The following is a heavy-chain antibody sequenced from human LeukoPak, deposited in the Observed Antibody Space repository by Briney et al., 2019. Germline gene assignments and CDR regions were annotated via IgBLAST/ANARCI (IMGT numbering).Heavy chain of an antibody. V-gene: IGHV3-33*01. CDR1: GFTFSSYG. CDR2: IWNDGSNK. D-gene: IGHD1-26*01. J-gene: IGHJ4*02. Sequence: GGSLRLSCAASGFTFSSYGMHWVRQAPGKGLEWVAVIWNDGSNKYYADSVKGRFTISRDNSKNTLYLQMNSLRAEDTAVYYCAREEGGATLDYWGQGTLVTVSS. CDR3: AREEGGATLDY.